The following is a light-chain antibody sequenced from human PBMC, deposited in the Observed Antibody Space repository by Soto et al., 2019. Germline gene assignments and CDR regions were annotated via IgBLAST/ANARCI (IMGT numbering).Light chain of an antibody. J-gene: IGKJ4*01. CDR3: QQYDKLPIT. CDR1: QDISNY. V-gene: IGKV1-33*01. CDR2: DAS. Sequence: DIQMTQSPSSLSASVGDRVTITCQASQDISNYLNWYQQKPGKAPKLLIYDASNLETGVPSRFSGSGSGTDFTFTISSLQPEDIAIYYCQQYDKLPITFGGGTKVEIK.